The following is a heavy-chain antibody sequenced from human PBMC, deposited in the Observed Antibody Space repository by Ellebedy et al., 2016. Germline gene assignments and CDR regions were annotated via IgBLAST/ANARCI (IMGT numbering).Heavy chain of an antibody. V-gene: IGHV1-2*02. CDR1: GYTFTGHS. D-gene: IGHD5-24*01. CDR2: INPDIADT. Sequence: ASVKVSCXSSGYTFTGHSIHWIRQAPGQGPEWMAWINPDIADTSYAPKFQGRVTLTWDTSVSTAYVELSRLTSDDTAVYYCAREVAAIKGYFDYWGQGTQVTVSS. J-gene: IGHJ4*02. CDR3: AREVAAIKGYFDY.